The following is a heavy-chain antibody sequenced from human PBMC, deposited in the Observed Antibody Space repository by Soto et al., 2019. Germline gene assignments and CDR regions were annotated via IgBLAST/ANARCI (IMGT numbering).Heavy chain of an antibody. Sequence: ASVKVSCKASGYTFTGYYMHWVRQAPGQGLEWMGWINPNSGGTNYAQKFQGRVTMTRDTSISTAYMELSRLRSDDTAVYYCAGEKNTIFGVVISGMDVWGQGTTVTVSS. CDR1: GYTFTGYY. J-gene: IGHJ6*02. D-gene: IGHD3-3*01. CDR2: INPNSGGT. V-gene: IGHV1-2*02. CDR3: AGEKNTIFGVVISGMDV.